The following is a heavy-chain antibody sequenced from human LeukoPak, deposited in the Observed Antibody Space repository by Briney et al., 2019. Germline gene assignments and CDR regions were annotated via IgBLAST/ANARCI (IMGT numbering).Heavy chain of an antibody. CDR2: ISGSGGST. CDR3: ARDGTAMVITNGYFDY. D-gene: IGHD5-18*01. J-gene: IGHJ4*02. Sequence: PGGSLRLSCAASGFTFSSYAMSWVRQAPGKGLEWVSAISGSGGSTYYADSVKGRFTISRDNSKNTLYLQINSLRAEDTAVYYCARDGTAMVITNGYFDYWGQGTLVTVSS. V-gene: IGHV3-23*01. CDR1: GFTFSSYA.